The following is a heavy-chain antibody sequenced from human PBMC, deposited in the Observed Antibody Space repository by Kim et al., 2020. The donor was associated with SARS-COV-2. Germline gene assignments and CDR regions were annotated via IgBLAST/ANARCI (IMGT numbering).Heavy chain of an antibody. Sequence: GGSLRLSCAASGFNFSSYSMNWVRQAPGKGLEWVSSISSSSSYIYYADSVKGRFTISRDNAKNSLYLQMNSLRAEDTAVYYCARDTRFGEKAGVYWGQGTLVTVSS. J-gene: IGHJ4*02. CDR3: ARDTRFGEKAGVY. CDR2: ISSSSSYI. D-gene: IGHD3-10*01. V-gene: IGHV3-21*01. CDR1: GFNFSSYS.